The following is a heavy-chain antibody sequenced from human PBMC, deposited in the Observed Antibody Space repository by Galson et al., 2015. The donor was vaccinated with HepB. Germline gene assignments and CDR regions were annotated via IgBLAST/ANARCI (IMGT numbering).Heavy chain of an antibody. Sequence: SLRLSCAASGFTFSNYGMHWVRQAPGKGLEWVAIISYDGSRKYYADSVKGRFTISRDNSKNTLFLQMNSLRAEDTAVYYCAKDTLPRRYYYGMDVWGQGTTATVSS. CDR1: GFTFSNYG. J-gene: IGHJ6*02. CDR3: AKDTLPRRYYYGMDV. CDR2: ISYDGSRK. V-gene: IGHV3-30*18.